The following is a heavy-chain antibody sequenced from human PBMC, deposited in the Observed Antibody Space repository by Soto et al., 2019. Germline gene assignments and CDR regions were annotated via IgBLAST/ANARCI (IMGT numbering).Heavy chain of an antibody. Sequence: QVQLVQSGAEVKKPGSSVKVSCKASGGTFSSYAISWVRQAPGQGLEWMGGIIPIFGTANYAQKFQGRVTITADESTSTAYRELCSLRSEDTAVYYCARALIAVAGKAEYYFDYWGQGTLVTVSS. CDR1: GGTFSSYA. CDR2: IIPIFGTA. J-gene: IGHJ4*02. D-gene: IGHD6-19*01. V-gene: IGHV1-69*01. CDR3: ARALIAVAGKAEYYFDY.